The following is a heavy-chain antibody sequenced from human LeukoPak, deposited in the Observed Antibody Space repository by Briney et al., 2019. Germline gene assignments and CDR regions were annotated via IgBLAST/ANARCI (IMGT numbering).Heavy chain of an antibody. CDR2: MNNSGST. CDR3: ARGGRYYDILTGYYTERYFDY. V-gene: IGHV4-34*01. J-gene: IGHJ4*02. Sequence: ASETLSLTCAVYGGSFSGYYWRWVRQPPGKGGEWVGEMNNSGSTKYNTSLKSRVTISVDTSKTHFSLKLSSVTAADTAVYYCARGGRYYDILTGYYTERYFDYWGQGTLVTVSS. D-gene: IGHD3-9*01. CDR1: GGSFSGYY.